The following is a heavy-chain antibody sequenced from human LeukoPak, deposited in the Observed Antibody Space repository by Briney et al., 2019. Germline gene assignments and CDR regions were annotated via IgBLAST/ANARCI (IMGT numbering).Heavy chain of an antibody. D-gene: IGHD3-10*01. CDR2: ISAYNGNT. Sequence: ASVTVSCKASGYTFTSYVISWVRQAPGQGLEWMGCISAYNGNTNYAQKLQGRVTMTTDTSTSTAYMELRSLRSDDTAVYYCARDLRITMVRGLARFDYWGQGTLVTVSS. CDR3: ARDLRITMVRGLARFDY. V-gene: IGHV1-18*04. CDR1: GYTFTSYV. J-gene: IGHJ4*02.